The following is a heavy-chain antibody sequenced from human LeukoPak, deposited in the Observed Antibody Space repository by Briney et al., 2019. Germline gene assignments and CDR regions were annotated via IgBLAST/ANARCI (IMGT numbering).Heavy chain of an antibody. CDR2: IYYSGST. V-gene: IGHV4-59*05. J-gene: IGHJ1*01. D-gene: IGHD3-22*01. CDR3: ARQDNSGYLSYFQH. Sequence: PSETLSLTCTVSGGSISSYYWSWIRQPPGKGLEWIGSIYYSGSTYYNPSLKSRVTISVDTSKNQFSLKLSSVTAADTAVYYCARQDNSGYLSYFQHWGQGTLVTVSS. CDR1: GGSISSYY.